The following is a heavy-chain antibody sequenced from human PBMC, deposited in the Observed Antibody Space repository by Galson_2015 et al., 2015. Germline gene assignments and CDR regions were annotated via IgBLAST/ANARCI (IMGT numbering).Heavy chain of an antibody. D-gene: IGHD2-2*01. V-gene: IGHV3-30*18. J-gene: IGHJ3*02. Sequence: SLRLSCAASGFTFSSYGMHWVRQAPGKGLEWVAVISYDGSNKYYADSVKGRFTISRDNSKNTLYLQMNSLRAEDTAVYYCAKWDCSSTSCLTSAFDIWGQGTMVTVSS. CDR2: ISYDGSNK. CDR1: GFTFSSYG. CDR3: AKWDCSSTSCLTSAFDI.